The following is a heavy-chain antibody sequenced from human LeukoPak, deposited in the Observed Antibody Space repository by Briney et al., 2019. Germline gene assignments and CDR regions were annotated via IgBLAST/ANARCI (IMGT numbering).Heavy chain of an antibody. Sequence: PGGSLRLSCAASGFTFSSYAMSWVRQAPGKGLEWVSAISGSGGSTYYADSVKGRFTISRDNSKNTLYLQMNSLRAEDTAVYYCAKGDMGYDSSGYSPGEYFDYWGQGTLVTVSS. V-gene: IGHV3-23*01. CDR1: GFTFSSYA. J-gene: IGHJ4*02. CDR2: ISGSGGST. D-gene: IGHD3-22*01. CDR3: AKGDMGYDSSGYSPGEYFDY.